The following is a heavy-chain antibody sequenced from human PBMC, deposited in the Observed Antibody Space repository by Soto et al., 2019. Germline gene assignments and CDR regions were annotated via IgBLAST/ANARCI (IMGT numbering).Heavy chain of an antibody. Sequence: GGALRRSCAVSGFRRGPYGVTWVRQTPEKGLEWVTGFSGGSGAIFYADSVRGRFTISRDSSTAYLQMNNLRPEDTAVYFCARWNGFGDSWGQGSLVTVSS. CDR2: FSGGSGAI. CDR1: GFRRGPYG. J-gene: IGHJ4*02. CDR3: ARWNGFGDS. V-gene: IGHV3-23*01. D-gene: IGHD1-1*01.